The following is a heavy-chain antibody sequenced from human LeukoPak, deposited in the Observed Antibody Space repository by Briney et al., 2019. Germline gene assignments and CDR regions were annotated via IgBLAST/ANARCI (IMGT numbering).Heavy chain of an antibody. Sequence: GGSLRLSCAASGFTFSTYSMNWVRQAPGKGLEWVSSISSSSSYIYYADSVKGRFTISRDNAKKSVYLQMNSLRAEDTAVYYCAKEGTSDFDYWGQGTLVTVSS. CDR2: ISSSSSYI. V-gene: IGHV3-21*04. CDR1: GFTFSTYS. J-gene: IGHJ4*02. CDR3: AKEGTSDFDY. D-gene: IGHD2-2*01.